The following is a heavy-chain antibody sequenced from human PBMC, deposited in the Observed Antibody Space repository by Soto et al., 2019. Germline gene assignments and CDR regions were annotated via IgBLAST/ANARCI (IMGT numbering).Heavy chain of an antibody. D-gene: IGHD6-19*01. Sequence: PGGSLRLSCAASGFTSTNYVMNWVRQAPGKGLEWVSGISWNSGSIGYADSVKGRFTISRDNAKNSLYLQMNSLRAEDTALYYCAKDPLSSGTHAFDIWGQGTMVTVSS. CDR3: AKDPLSSGTHAFDI. CDR1: GFTSTNYV. V-gene: IGHV3-9*02. J-gene: IGHJ3*02. CDR2: ISWNSGSI.